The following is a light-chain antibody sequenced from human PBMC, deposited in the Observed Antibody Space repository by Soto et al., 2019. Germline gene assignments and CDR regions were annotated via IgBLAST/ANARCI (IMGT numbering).Light chain of an antibody. CDR2: QDS. CDR3: QAWDSSTGV. Sequence: SYELTQPPSVSVSPGQTASITCSGDKLGDKYACWYQQKPGQSPVLVIYQDSKRPSGIPERFSCSNSGNTATLTISGTQAMDEADYYCQAWDSSTGVFGTGTKLTVL. CDR1: KLGDKY. V-gene: IGLV3-1*01. J-gene: IGLJ1*01.